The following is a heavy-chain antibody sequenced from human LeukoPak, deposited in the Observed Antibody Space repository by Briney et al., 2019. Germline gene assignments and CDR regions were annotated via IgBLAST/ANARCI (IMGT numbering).Heavy chain of an antibody. V-gene: IGHV1-8*01. Sequence: ASVKVSCKASGYTFTSYDIHWVRQATGQGLEWMGWMNPNSGNTGYAQKFQGRVTMTRNTSISTAYMELSSLRSEDTAVYYCARVLPHYDFWSGYFPFYYYYGMDVWGQGTTVTVSS. CDR2: MNPNSGNT. D-gene: IGHD3-3*01. CDR3: ARVLPHYDFWSGYFPFYYYYGMDV. J-gene: IGHJ6*02. CDR1: GYTFTSYD.